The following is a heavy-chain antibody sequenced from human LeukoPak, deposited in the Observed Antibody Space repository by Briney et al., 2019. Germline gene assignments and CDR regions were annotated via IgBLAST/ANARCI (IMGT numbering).Heavy chain of an antibody. D-gene: IGHD3-10*01. J-gene: IGHJ3*02. CDR2: ISNDGSNK. CDR3: AKGRGAFDI. V-gene: IGHV3-30*18. Sequence: GGSLRLSCAASGFTFSSYYMNWVRQAPGKGLEWVAVISNDGSNKYYADSVKGRFTISRDNSKNTLYLQMNSLRAEDTAVYYCAKGRGAFDIWGQGTMVTVSS. CDR1: GFTFSSYY.